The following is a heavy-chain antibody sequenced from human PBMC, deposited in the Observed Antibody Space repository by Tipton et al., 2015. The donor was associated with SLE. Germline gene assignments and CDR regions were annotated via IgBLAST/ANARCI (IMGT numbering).Heavy chain of an antibody. V-gene: IGHV4-61*02. D-gene: IGHD3-16*01. CDR3: ARWGTAVDP. Sequence: TLSLTCKVSGGSISSGSYYWSWIRQPAGKGLEWIGRIHTSGSTNYNPSLKSRVTMSVDTSKNQFSLKLSSVTAADTAVYYCARWGTAVDPWGQGTLVTVSS. CDR2: IHTSGST. CDR1: GGSISSGSYY. J-gene: IGHJ5*02.